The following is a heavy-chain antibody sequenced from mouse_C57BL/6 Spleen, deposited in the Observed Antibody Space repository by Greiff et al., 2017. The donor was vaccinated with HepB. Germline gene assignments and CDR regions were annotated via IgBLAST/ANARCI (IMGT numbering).Heavy chain of an antibody. J-gene: IGHJ2*01. Sequence: QVQLKQPGAELVKPGASVKLSCKASGYTFTSYWMHWVKQRPGQGLEWIGMIHPNSGSTNYNEKFKSKATLTVDKSSSTAYMQLSSLTSEDSAVYYCARVGNYVYFDYWGQGTTLTVSS. CDR2: IHPNSGST. CDR3: ARVGNYVYFDY. D-gene: IGHD2-1*01. CDR1: GYTFTSYW. V-gene: IGHV1-64*01.